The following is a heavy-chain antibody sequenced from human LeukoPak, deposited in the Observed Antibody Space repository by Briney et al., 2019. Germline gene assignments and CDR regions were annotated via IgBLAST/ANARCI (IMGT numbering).Heavy chain of an antibody. Sequence: PGGSLRLSCAASGFTFSSYSMNWVRQAPGKGLEWIGSIYYSGSTYYNPSLKSRVTISVDTSKNQFSLKLSSVIAADAAVYYCASLYDRSGYYYWGQGTLVTVSS. V-gene: IGHV4-59*05. J-gene: IGHJ4*02. CDR3: ASLYDRSGYYY. CDR2: IYYSGST. CDR1: GFTFSSYSMN. D-gene: IGHD3-22*01.